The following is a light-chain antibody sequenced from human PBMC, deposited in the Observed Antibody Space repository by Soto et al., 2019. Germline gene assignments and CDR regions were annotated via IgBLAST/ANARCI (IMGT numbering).Light chain of an antibody. CDR3: QSYDSGLSGYV. CDR1: SSNIGAGYD. CDR2: GNS. J-gene: IGLJ1*01. Sequence: QSVLTQPPSVSGAPGQRVTISCTGSSSNIGAGYDVHWYQQLPGTAPKLLIYGNSNRPSGVPDRFSGSKSGTSASLVITGLQAEDEADYYCQSYDSGLSGYVFGTGTKLTVL. V-gene: IGLV1-40*01.